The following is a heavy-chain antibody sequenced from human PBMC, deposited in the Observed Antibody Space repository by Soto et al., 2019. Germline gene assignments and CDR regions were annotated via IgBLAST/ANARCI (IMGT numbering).Heavy chain of an antibody. J-gene: IGHJ4*02. CDR1: GLPFSASG. V-gene: IGHV3-33*01. D-gene: IGHD3-16*01. Sequence: QMQLVESGGGVVQPGRSLRLSCAASGLPFSASGMHWVRQAPGKGLEWVAIIWSDTRKEYYADSVKGRFTISRDNFKSMVVLQTDSVTGEDTALYYCARNYGAATLDSWGKGTMVTVST. CDR2: IWSDTRKE. CDR3: ARNYGAATLDS.